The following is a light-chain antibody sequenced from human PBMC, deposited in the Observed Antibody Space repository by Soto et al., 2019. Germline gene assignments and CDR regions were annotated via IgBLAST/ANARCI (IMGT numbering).Light chain of an antibody. CDR1: QSVSSN. Sequence: EIVMTQSPATLSVSPGERATLSCRASQSVSSNLAWYQQKPGQAPRLLIYGASTRATGIPARFSGSGSGTEFTLTFSSLQSEDFAFYYCQKYNNWGPFGKGTKVDIK. CDR2: GAS. V-gene: IGKV3-15*01. CDR3: QKYNNWGP. J-gene: IGKJ1*01.